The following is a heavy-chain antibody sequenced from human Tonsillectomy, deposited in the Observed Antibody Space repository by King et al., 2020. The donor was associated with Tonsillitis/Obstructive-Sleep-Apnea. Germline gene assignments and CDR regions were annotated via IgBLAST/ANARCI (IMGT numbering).Heavy chain of an antibody. CDR2: IRSKAYGGTT. J-gene: IGHJ4*02. CDR1: GFTFGDYA. Sequence: QLVQSGGGLVQPGRSLRLSCTASGFTFGDYAMSWVRQAPGKGLEWVGFIRSKAYGGTTEYAASVKGRFTISRDDSKSIAYLQMNSLKTEDTAVYYCTRGLGWAYDYVWGSYRYRFDYWGQGTLVTVSS. V-gene: IGHV3-49*04. CDR3: TRGLGWAYDYVWGSYRYRFDY. D-gene: IGHD3-16*02.